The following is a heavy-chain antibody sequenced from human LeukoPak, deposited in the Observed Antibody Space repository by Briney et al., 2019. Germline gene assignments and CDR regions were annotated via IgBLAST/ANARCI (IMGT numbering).Heavy chain of an antibody. V-gene: IGHV3-23*01. CDR3: AKGGYRFGSLGLGYFDY. J-gene: IGHJ4*02. CDR2: ISGNTGSP. Sequence: GGPLRLSCAASGLTFCKYEMNWVRQAPGKGLEWVSYISGNTGSPYCEDSVKGRFTIPRDNSKNTLYQQMNSLRAEDTGLYRCAKGGYRFGSLGLGYFDYWGQGALVTVSS. D-gene: IGHD5-18*01. CDR1: GLTFCKYE.